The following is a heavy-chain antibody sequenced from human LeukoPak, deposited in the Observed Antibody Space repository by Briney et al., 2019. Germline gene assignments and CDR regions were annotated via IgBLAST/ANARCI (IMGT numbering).Heavy chain of an antibody. Sequence: GGSLRLSCAASGFTFSSYAMNWVRQAPGKGLEWVSTISGSDGTTYYADSVKGRFTISRDNSKNTLFLQMNSLRADDTAVYYCAKDLLWGVDGTGFDYWGQGTPVTVSS. D-gene: IGHD6-19*01. V-gene: IGHV3-23*01. J-gene: IGHJ4*02. CDR3: AKDLLWGVDGTGFDY. CDR2: ISGSDGTT. CDR1: GFTFSSYA.